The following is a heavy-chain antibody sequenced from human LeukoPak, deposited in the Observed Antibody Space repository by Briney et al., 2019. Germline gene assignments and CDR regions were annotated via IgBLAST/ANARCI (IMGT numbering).Heavy chain of an antibody. J-gene: IGHJ4*02. D-gene: IGHD3-16*01. CDR2: INHSGST. CDR3: ARARAGDHFDY. CDR1: GGSFSGYY. V-gene: IGHV4-34*01. Sequence: ESSETLSLTCAVYGGSFSGYYWSWIRQPPGKGLEWTGEINHSGSTNYNPSLKSRVTISVDTSKNQFSLKLSSVTAADTAVYYCARARAGDHFDYWGQGTLVTVSS.